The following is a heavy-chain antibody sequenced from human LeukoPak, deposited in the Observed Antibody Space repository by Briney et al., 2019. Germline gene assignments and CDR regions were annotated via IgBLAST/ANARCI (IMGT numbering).Heavy chain of an antibody. V-gene: IGHV3-48*03. D-gene: IGHD2-21*02. Sequence: QSGRSLRLSCASSVFTFSSYEMNCVPHARTKGLVWVSYISSSGSTIYYADSVKGRFTISRDNAKNSLYLQMNSLRAEDTAVYYCARVVVTAILRYFDYWGQGTLVTVSA. CDR3: ARVVVTAILRYFDY. CDR1: VFTFSSYE. J-gene: IGHJ4*02. CDR2: ISSSGSTI.